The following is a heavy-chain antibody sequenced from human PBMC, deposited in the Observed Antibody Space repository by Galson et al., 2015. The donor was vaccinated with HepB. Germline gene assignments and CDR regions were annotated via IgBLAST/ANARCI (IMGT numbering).Heavy chain of an antibody. V-gene: IGHV3-23*01. Sequence: SLRLSCAASGFTFTRYAMAWVRQAPGRGLVLVSSISGGSERTYYGVSVEGRFTTSRDNSRNTLYLQMNSLRVEDTAIYFCAKVAILGAIPHYFHYWGRGTLVSVSS. J-gene: IGHJ4*02. D-gene: IGHD3-16*01. CDR2: ISGGSERT. CDR3: AKVAILGAIPHYFHY. CDR1: GFTFTRYA.